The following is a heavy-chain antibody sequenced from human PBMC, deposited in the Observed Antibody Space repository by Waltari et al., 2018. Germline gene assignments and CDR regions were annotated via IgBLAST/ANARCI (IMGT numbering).Heavy chain of an antibody. V-gene: IGHV3-7*01. CDR2: INYDGSQK. CDR3: AKSRGFEY. CDR1: GFTFSRYW. Sequence: EVQLVESGGGLVQPGGSLILPCGAFGFTFSRYWMSWVRQTPGKGLEWVANINYDGSQKYYVDSVKGRFTISRDNAKNSVYLQMNSLRVEDTAVYYCAKSRGFEYWGQGTLITVSS. J-gene: IGHJ4*02. D-gene: IGHD2-2*01.